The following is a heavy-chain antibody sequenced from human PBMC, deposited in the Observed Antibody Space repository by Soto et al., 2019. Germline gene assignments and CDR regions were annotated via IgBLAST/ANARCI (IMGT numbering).Heavy chain of an antibody. CDR3: GRTFRDGLLGLDP. J-gene: IGHJ5*02. V-gene: IGHV3-74*01. CDR1: AFSLRAPR. Sequence: GVLRLSCADTAFSLRAPRFHWARQFPGKGLVWLSRLCHDGTIAIYSDSVKGRFSISRDIAKNTLYLQMTSLRAEDAAIYYCGRTFRDGLLGLDPWGQGTLVTVSS. D-gene: IGHD3-16*01. CDR2: LCHDGTIA.